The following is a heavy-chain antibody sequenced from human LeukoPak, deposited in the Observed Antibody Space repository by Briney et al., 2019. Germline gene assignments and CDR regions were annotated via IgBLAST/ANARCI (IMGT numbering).Heavy chain of an antibody. CDR3: ARDHWPWNGSTLGVPLDP. CDR1: GGTFSTYA. J-gene: IGHJ5*02. Sequence: ASVKVSCKASGGTFSTYAISWVRQAPGQGLEWMGGIIPIFNTANYAQKFQGGVTITADKSTSTAYMELNSLRSEDTAVYYCARDHWPWNGSTLGVPLDPWGQGTLVTVSS. D-gene: IGHD1-1*01. V-gene: IGHV1-69*06. CDR2: IIPIFNTA.